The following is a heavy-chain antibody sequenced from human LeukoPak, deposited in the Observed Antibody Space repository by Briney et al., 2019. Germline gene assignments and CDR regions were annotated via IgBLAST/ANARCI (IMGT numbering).Heavy chain of an antibody. CDR1: GFTFSSYS. V-gene: IGHV3-21*01. D-gene: IGHD3-9*01. J-gene: IGHJ4*02. CDR2: ISSSSSYI. CDR3: ARDEYDILTGYILNYFDY. Sequence: GGSLRLSCAASGFTFSSYSMNWVRQAPGKGLEWVSSISSSSSYIYYADSVKGRFTISRDNAKNSLYLQMNSLRAEDTAVYYCARDEYDILTGYILNYFDYWGQGTLVSVSS.